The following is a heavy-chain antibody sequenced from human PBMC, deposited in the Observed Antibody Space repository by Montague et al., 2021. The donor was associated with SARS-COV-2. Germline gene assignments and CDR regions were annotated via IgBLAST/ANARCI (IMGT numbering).Heavy chain of an antibody. CDR1: GFTFSPYW. CDR2: IDIDGSGT. V-gene: IGHV3-74*01. D-gene: IGHD6-13*01. Sequence: SLRLSCAASGFTFSPYWIHWVRQPPGKGLRWVSRIDIDGSGTRYADSVRGRFTISRDNTKKTLYLEMNSLRVEDTAVYYCARRRAGAAYFDFWGREILVTVSS. J-gene: IGHJ4*02. CDR3: ARRRAGAAYFDF.